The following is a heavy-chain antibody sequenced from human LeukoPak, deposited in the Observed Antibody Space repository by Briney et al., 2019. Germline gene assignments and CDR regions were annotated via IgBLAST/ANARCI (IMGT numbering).Heavy chain of an antibody. Sequence: GGSLRLSCAASGFTFSTYCMSWVRQAPGKGLEWVAHIKQDGSEKYYVDSVKGRFTISRDNAKNSLYLQINSLRAEDTAVYYCARDHGYCSGGKCYAEFDYWGQGTLVTVSS. CDR2: IKQDGSEK. CDR3: ARDHGYCSGGKCYAEFDY. J-gene: IGHJ4*02. CDR1: GFTFSTYC. D-gene: IGHD2-15*01. V-gene: IGHV3-7*01.